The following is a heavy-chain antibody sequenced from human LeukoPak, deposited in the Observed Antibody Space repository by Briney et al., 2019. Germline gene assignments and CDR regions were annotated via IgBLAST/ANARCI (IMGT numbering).Heavy chain of an antibody. CDR1: GFTFSSYG. D-gene: IGHD4-17*01. V-gene: IGHV3-33*06. CDR2: IWYDGSNK. Sequence: GGSLRLSCAASGFTFSSYGMHWVRQAPGKGLEWVAVIWYDGSNKYYADSVKGRFTISRDNSKNTLYLQMNSLSADDTAMYYCANEIRPNDYWGQGTLVTVSS. CDR3: ANEIRPNDY. J-gene: IGHJ4*02.